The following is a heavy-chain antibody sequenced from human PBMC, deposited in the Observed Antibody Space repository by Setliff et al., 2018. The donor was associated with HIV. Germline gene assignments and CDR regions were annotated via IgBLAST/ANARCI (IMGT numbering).Heavy chain of an antibody. CDR2: IYPDDSNI. CDR1: DYTFTTYW. D-gene: IGHD6-13*01. J-gene: IGHJ3*01. V-gene: IGHV5-51*01. CDR3: ARRDGRSMNAFQI. Sequence: PGESLKISCKAVDYTFTTYWIGWVRQMPGEGLEWMGIIYPDDSNIRYNPSFQSQVTISADKSITTAYLEIRNLKASDTATYYCARRDGRSMNAFQIWGPGTMVTVSS.